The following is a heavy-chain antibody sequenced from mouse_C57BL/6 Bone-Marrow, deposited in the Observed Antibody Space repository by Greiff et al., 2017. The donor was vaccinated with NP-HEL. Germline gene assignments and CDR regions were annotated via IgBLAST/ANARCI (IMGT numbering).Heavy chain of an antibody. CDR3: ARGKGTGTRGFDY. CDR1: GYTFTGYW. V-gene: IGHV1-9*01. D-gene: IGHD4-1*01. J-gene: IGHJ2*01. Sequence: QVQLKQSGAELMKPGASVKLSCKATGYTFTGYWIEWVKPRPGHGLECIGEILPGSGSTNYNEKFKGKATFTADTSSNTAYMQLSSLTTEDSAIYYCARGKGTGTRGFDYWGQGTTLTVSS. CDR2: ILPGSGST.